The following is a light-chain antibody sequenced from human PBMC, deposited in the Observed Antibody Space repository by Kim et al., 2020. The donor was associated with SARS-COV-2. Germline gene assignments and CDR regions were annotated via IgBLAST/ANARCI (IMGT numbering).Light chain of an antibody. J-gene: IGLJ1*01. Sequence: QSVVTQPASVSGSPGQSITISCTGTSSDVGHYNSVSWYQQHPGKAPKLMIYDVTKRPSGVSIRFSGSKSGNTASLTISGLQAEDEADYYCNSYTSSTSDVFGTGTKVTVL. CDR1: SSDVGHYNS. CDR3: NSYTSSTSDV. CDR2: DVT. V-gene: IGLV2-14*01.